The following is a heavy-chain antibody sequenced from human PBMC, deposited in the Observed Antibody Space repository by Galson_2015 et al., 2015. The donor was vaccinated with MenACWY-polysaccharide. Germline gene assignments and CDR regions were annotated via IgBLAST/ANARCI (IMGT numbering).Heavy chain of an antibody. Sequence: SLRLSCAASGFTFSSYAMSWVRQAPGKGQEWVSAISGSGGTTNYADSVKGRFTISRDNFKNTLYLQMNSLRAEDTAVYYCAKDLLTGDYYSFDYWGQGTLVTVSS. CDR3: AKDLLTGDYYSFDY. V-gene: IGHV3-23*01. J-gene: IGHJ4*02. CDR2: ISGSGGTT. D-gene: IGHD3-9*01. CDR1: GFTFSSYA.